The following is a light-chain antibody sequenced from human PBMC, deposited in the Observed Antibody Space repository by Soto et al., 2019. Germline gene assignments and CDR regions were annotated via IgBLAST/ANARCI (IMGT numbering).Light chain of an antibody. CDR1: KSVSSN. CDR3: KQYIRWPLT. Sequence: EIVMTQSPATLSVSPGERATLSCRASKSVSSNLAWYQQKPGQAPSLLIYGASTRATGTQARFSGSGSGTEFTLTIRSLQSEDFAVYYCKQYIRWPLTFGGGTKVDIK. CDR2: GAS. J-gene: IGKJ4*01. V-gene: IGKV3-15*01.